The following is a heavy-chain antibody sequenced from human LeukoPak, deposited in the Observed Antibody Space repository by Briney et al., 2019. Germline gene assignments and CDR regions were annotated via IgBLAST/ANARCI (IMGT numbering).Heavy chain of an antibody. CDR1: GFTFSSYA. CDR3: AKEMFTDFWSGPHGYFHH. D-gene: IGHD3-3*01. J-gene: IGHJ1*01. V-gene: IGHV3-23*01. Sequence: GGSLRLSCAASGFTFSSYAKSWVRQAPGKGLEWVSAISGSGGSTCYADSVKGRFTISRDNSKNTLYLQMNSLRAEDTAVYYCAKEMFTDFWSGPHGYFHHWGQGTLVTVSS. CDR2: ISGSGGST.